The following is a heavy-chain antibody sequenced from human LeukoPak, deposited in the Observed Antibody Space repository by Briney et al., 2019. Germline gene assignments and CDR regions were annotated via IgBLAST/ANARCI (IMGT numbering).Heavy chain of an antibody. V-gene: IGHV4-34*01. D-gene: IGHD2-15*01. CDR2: INHSGST. J-gene: IGHJ4*02. CDR3: ARGFSRGYCSGGSCYQFDY. Sequence: SETLSLTCAVYGGSFSGYYWSWIRQPPGKGLEWIGEINHSGSTNYNPSLKSRVTISVDTYKNQFSLKLSSVTAADTAVYYCARGFSRGYCSGGSCYQFDYWGQGTLVTVSS. CDR1: GGSFSGYY.